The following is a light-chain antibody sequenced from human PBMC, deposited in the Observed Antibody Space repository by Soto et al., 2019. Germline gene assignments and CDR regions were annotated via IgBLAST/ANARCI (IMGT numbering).Light chain of an antibody. CDR2: GAS. Sequence: EIVLTQSPGTLSLSPGERATLSCRARQSVSNSYLAWYQQKPAQAPRLLIYGASSRATGIPDRFSGSGSGTDFTLTISRLEPEDFAVYYCQQYGSSPSTFGGGTKVEIK. CDR3: QQYGSSPST. J-gene: IGKJ4*01. CDR1: QSVSNSY. V-gene: IGKV3-20*01.